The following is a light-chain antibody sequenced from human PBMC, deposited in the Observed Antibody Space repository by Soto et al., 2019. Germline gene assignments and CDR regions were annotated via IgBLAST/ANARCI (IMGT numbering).Light chain of an antibody. CDR2: KAS. J-gene: IGKJ1*01. Sequence: DIQLTQSPASLSASVGDGVTITCRASQSISSYVSWYQQKPGKAPNLLIYKASSLESGVPSRFSGSGSGTDFTLTITSLQPEDFATYYCQQRYSTPPTFGQGTKVDNK. CDR3: QQRYSTPPT. CDR1: QSISSY. V-gene: IGKV1-39*01.